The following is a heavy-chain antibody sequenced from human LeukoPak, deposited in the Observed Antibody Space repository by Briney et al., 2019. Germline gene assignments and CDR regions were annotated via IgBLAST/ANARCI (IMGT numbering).Heavy chain of an antibody. J-gene: IGHJ4*02. V-gene: IGHV4-59*01. Sequence: PSETLSLTCTVSGGSISGYYWSWIRQPPGKGLEWIGYIYYSGSSNYNPSLKSRVTVSIDTSKNQFSLKLSSVTAADTAVYYCAGGYCGSTTCYTPDYWGRGTLVTVSS. D-gene: IGHD2-2*02. CDR2: IYYSGSS. CDR3: AGGYCGSTTCYTPDY. CDR1: GGSISGYY.